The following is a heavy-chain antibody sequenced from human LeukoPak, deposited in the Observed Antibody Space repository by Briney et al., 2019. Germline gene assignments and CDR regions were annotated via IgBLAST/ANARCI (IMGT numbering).Heavy chain of an antibody. CDR2: ISGSGGST. V-gene: IGHV3-23*01. Sequence: GGSLRLSCAASGFTFSSYAMSWVRQAPGKGLEWVSAISGSGGSTYYADSVKGRFTISRDNSKNTLYLQMNSLRAEDTAVYYCAKDNVVAAAGTPTLCIDYWGQGTLVTVSS. CDR1: GFTFSSYA. CDR3: AKDNVVAAAGTPTLCIDY. D-gene: IGHD6-13*01. J-gene: IGHJ4*02.